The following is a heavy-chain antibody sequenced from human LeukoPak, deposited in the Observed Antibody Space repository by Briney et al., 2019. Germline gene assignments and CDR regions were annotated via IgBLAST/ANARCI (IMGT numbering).Heavy chain of an antibody. Sequence: KPGRSLRLSCAASGFTFSSYAMHWVRQAPGKGLVWVSRINGDGSTTNYADSVKGRSTIFRDNAKNTLYLQMNSLRAEDTAVYYYVRDLGGRSGHWGQGTLVTVSS. CDR3: VRDLGGRSGH. V-gene: IGHV3-74*01. CDR1: GFTFSSYA. D-gene: IGHD1-26*01. CDR2: INGDGSTT. J-gene: IGHJ4*02.